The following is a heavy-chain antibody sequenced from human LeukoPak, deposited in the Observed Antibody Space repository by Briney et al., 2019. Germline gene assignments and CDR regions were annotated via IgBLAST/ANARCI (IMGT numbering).Heavy chain of an antibody. D-gene: IGHD5-18*01. V-gene: IGHV4-61*08. CDR3: ARLLGGTAPFYYYYGMDV. CDR1: GGSISSGGYY. CDR2: IYYSGST. Sequence: SETLSLTCTVSGGSISSGGYYWSWIRQHPGKGLEWIGYIYYSGSTNYNPSLKSRVTISVDTSKNQFSLKLSSVTAADTAVYYCARLLGGTAPFYYYYGMDVWGQGTTVTVSS. J-gene: IGHJ6*02.